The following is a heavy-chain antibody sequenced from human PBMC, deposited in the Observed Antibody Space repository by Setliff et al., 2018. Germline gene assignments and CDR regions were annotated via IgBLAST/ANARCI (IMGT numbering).Heavy chain of an antibody. CDR2: ISSDSRTI. CDR3: ARDYTFYDFWSGYYFDY. Sequence: PGGSLRLSCAASGITFRTYSLNWVRQAPGRGLEWISFISSDSRTIYYADSVKGRFTISRDNAKNSLYLQMNSLRAEDTAVYYCARDYTFYDFWSGYYFDYWGQGTLVTVAS. V-gene: IGHV3-48*01. D-gene: IGHD3-3*01. CDR1: GITFRTYS. J-gene: IGHJ4*02.